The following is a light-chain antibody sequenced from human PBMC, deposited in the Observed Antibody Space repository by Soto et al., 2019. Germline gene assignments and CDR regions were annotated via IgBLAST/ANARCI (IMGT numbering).Light chain of an antibody. J-gene: IGLJ1*01. CDR1: SIDVGGYNY. Sequence: QSALTQPPSASGSPGQSVTISCTGTSIDVGGYNYVSWYQQHPGKAPKLMIYEVSKRPSGVPDRFSGSKSGNTASLTVSGLQAEDEADYYCSSYAGSNNPYVFGTGTKLTVL. V-gene: IGLV2-8*01. CDR2: EVS. CDR3: SSYAGSNNPYV.